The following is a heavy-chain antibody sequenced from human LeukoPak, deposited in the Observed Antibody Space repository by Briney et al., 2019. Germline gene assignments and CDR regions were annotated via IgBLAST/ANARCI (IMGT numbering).Heavy chain of an antibody. CDR2: IYSGGST. V-gene: IGHV3-53*05. CDR1: GFTVSSNY. D-gene: IGHD3-16*01. J-gene: IGHJ4*02. Sequence: GGSLRLSCAASGFTVSSNYMSWVRQAPGKGLEWVSVIYSGGSTYYADSVKGRFTISRDNSKNTLYLQMNSLRAEDTAVYYCARELKGYGYYFFDYWGPGTLVTVSS. CDR3: ARELKGYGYYFFDY.